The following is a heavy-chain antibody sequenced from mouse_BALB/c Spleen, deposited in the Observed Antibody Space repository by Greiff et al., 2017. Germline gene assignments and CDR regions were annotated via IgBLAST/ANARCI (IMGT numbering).Heavy chain of an antibody. Sequence: QVQLQQSGAELAKPGASVKMSCKASGYTFTSYYMYWVKQRPGQGLEWIGEINPSNGGTNFNEKFKSKATLTVDKSSSTAYMQLSSLTSEDSAVYYCTRRGNYGFYAMDYWGQGTSVTVSS. CDR1: GYTFTSYY. V-gene: IGHV1S81*02. CDR2: INPSNGGT. D-gene: IGHD2-1*01. CDR3: TRRGNYGFYAMDY. J-gene: IGHJ4*01.